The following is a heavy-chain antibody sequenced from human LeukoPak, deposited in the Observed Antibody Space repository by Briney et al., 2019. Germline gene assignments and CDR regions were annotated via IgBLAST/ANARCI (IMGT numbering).Heavy chain of an antibody. V-gene: IGHV4-38-2*01. J-gene: IGHJ3*02. Sequence: SETLSLTCVVSGYSISSGYYWGWIRQPPGKGLEWIGSIYHSGSTYYNPSLKSRVTISVDTSKNQFSLKLSSVTAADTAVYYCARPDVYCSSTSCLDAFDIWGQGTMVTVSS. CDR3: ARPDVYCSSTSCLDAFDI. D-gene: IGHD2-2*01. CDR1: GYSISSGYY. CDR2: IYHSGST.